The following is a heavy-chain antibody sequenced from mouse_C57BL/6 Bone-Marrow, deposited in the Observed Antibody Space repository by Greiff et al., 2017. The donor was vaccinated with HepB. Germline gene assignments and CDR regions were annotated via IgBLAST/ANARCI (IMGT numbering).Heavy chain of an antibody. Sequence: DVMLVESGGGLVKPGGSLKLSCAASGFTFSDYGMHWVRQAPEKGLEWVAYISSGSSTIYYADTVKGRFTISRDNAKNTLFLQMTSLSSEDTAMYYCARPGAVLRYWYFDVWGTGTTVTVSS. D-gene: IGHD6-1*01. CDR2: ISSGSSTI. J-gene: IGHJ1*03. CDR3: ARPGAVLRYWYFDV. CDR1: GFTFSDYG. V-gene: IGHV5-17*01.